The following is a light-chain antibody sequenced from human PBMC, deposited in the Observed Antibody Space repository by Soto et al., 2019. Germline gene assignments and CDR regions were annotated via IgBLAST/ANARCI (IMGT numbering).Light chain of an antibody. V-gene: IGLV1-44*01. Sequence: QSVLTQPPSASGTPGQRVTISCSGSGSNIGSNRVNWYQQLPGTAPKLLIYSNNQRLSGVPDRFSGSKSGTSASLAISGLQSEDEADYYCAAWDDSLNGPVFGGGTKLTVL. CDR2: SNN. CDR3: AAWDDSLNGPV. J-gene: IGLJ3*02. CDR1: GSNIGSNR.